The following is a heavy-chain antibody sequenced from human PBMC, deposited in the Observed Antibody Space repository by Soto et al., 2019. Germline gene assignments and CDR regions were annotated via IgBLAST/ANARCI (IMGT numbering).Heavy chain of an antibody. Sequence: SEPLSLTCTVSGGSIRSYYWSWIRQPPGKGLEWIGYIYYSGSTNYNPSLKSRVTISVDTSKNQFSLKLSSVTAADTAVYYCARGVKSFYYDSSGSPYFDYWGQGTLVTVSS. D-gene: IGHD3-22*01. CDR3: ARGVKSFYYDSSGSPYFDY. J-gene: IGHJ4*02. CDR1: GGSIRSYY. CDR2: IYYSGST. V-gene: IGHV4-59*01.